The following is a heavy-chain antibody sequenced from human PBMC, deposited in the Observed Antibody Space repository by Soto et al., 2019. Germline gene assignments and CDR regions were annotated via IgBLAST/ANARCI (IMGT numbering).Heavy chain of an antibody. CDR1: GGTFSSYA. J-gene: IGHJ3*02. CDR3: ARGRDYDSSGLRAFDI. V-gene: IGHV1-69*06. CDR2: IIPIFGTA. D-gene: IGHD3-22*01. Sequence: QVQLVQSGAEVKKPGSSVKVSCKASGGTFSSYAISWVRQAPGQGLEWMGGIIPIFGTANYAQKFQGRVTITADKSTSAAYMELSSLSAGDTAVYYCARGRDYDSSGLRAFDIWGQGTMVTVSS.